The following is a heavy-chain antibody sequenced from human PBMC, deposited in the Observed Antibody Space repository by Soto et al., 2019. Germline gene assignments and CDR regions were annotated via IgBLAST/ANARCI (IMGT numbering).Heavy chain of an antibody. CDR2: ISSTSAYT. D-gene: IGHD2-15*01. CDR1: GFTFSTST. J-gene: IGHJ4*02. CDR3: PRVGSPGYCSGVYFPPPDY. V-gene: IGHV3-21*01. Sequence: GGSLRLSCAASGFTFSTSTINWVRQAPGQGLEWVSSISSTSAYTYYAASVKGRFTISRDNAKNSLYLQMNSLRAGDTAVYYCPRVGSPGYCSGVYFPPPDYWGQGTLVTVSS.